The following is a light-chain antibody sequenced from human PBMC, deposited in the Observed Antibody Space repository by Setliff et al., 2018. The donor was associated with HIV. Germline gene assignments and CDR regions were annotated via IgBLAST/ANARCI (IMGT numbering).Light chain of an antibody. CDR2: EVS. V-gene: IGLV2-14*01. Sequence: QSALTQPASVSGSPGQSITISCTGTSSDVGAYNYVSWYKQHPGKAPKLIIYEVSDRPSGVSNRFSGSKSGNTASLTISGLQAADEADYYCNSYTSRGTVVFGGGTKGTVL. CDR1: SSDVGAYNY. CDR3: NSYTSRGTVV. J-gene: IGLJ2*01.